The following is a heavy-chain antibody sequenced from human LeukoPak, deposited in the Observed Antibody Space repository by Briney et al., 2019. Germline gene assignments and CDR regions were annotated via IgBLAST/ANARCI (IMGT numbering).Heavy chain of an antibody. Sequence: ASVTVSCKASGYTLNSYAMNWVRQAPGQGLEWMGWINTNTGNPTYAQGFTGRFVFSLDTSVNTAYLQISGLKAEDTAVYSFARRYCYTFGCQNFDFWGQGTLVTVSS. V-gene: IGHV7-4-1*02. D-gene: IGHD3-16*02. CDR3: ARRYCYTFGCQNFDF. CDR1: GYTLNSYA. J-gene: IGHJ4*02. CDR2: INTNTGNP.